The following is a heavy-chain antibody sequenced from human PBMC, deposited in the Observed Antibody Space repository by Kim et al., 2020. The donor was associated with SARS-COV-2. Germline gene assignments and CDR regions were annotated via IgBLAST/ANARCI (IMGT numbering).Heavy chain of an antibody. J-gene: IGHJ6*02. V-gene: IGHV4-61*02. CDR1: GGSISSGSYY. D-gene: IGHD3-10*01. Sequence: SETLSLTCTVSGGSISSGSYYWSWIRQPAGKGLEWIGRIYTSGSTNYNPSLKSRATISVDTSKNQFSLKLSSVTAADTAVYYCARGTHFNYGSGSYSEIVVGMDVWGQGTTVTVSS. CDR2: IYTSGST. CDR3: ARGTHFNYGSGSYSEIVVGMDV.